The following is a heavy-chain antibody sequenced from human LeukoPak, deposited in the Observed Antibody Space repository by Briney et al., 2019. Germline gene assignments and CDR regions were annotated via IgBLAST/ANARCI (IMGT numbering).Heavy chain of an antibody. CDR3: ARDAPATHYYYDSSVYDY. CDR2: IYGGGNI. J-gene: IGHJ4*02. V-gene: IGHV3-53*01. CDR1: GFTVSSNY. Sequence: GGSLRLSCAASGFTVSSNYMNWVRQAPGKGLEWVSVIYGGGNIYYADSVKGRFTISRDNSKNTLYLQMNSLRAEDTAVYYCARDAPATHYYYDSSVYDYWGQGTLVTVSS. D-gene: IGHD3-22*01.